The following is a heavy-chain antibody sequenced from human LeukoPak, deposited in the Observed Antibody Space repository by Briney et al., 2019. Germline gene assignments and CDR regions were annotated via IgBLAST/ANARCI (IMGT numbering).Heavy chain of an antibody. CDR2: ISGSGGST. CDR1: GFTFSSYA. V-gene: IGHV3-23*01. Sequence: GGSLRLSCAASGFTFSSYAMSCVRQAPGKGLEWVSAISGSGGSTYYADSVKGRFTISRDNSKNTLYLQMNSLRAEDTAVYYCAKIVGALPSPVGYFDYWGQGTLVTVSS. J-gene: IGHJ4*02. CDR3: AKIVGALPSPVGYFDY. D-gene: IGHD1-26*01.